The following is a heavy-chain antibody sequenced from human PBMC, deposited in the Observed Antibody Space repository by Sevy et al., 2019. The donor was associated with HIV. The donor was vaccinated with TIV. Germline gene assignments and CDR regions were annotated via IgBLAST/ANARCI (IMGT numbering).Heavy chain of an antibody. Sequence: SGPTLVKPTQTLTLTCTFSGFSRSTAGVGVGWIRQPPGKALECLALIYWDEDKRYRTSLRSRLTINKDTSKNQVVLTMTNMDPVDTATYYCVHSRMRGNGMDVSGQRTTVTVSS. CDR2: IYWDEDK. V-gene: IGHV2-5*02. CDR1: GFSRSTAGVG. CDR3: VHSRMRGNGMDV. J-gene: IGHJ6*02.